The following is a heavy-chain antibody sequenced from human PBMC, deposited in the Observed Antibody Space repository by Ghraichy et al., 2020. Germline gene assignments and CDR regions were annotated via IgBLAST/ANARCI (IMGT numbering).Heavy chain of an antibody. J-gene: IGHJ6*02. CDR3: AIHRLGYTDYDYFYGMDV. V-gene: IGHV4-59*11. Sequence: SETLSLTCTVSGGSINRHYCSWIRQPPGKGLEWVGYIFDSGTTKYNPSLKSRVTISLDTSKNQFSLKLSFVTTADTAVYYCAIHRLGYTDYDYFYGMDVWGQGTTVTVSS. D-gene: IGHD5-18*01. CDR1: GGSINRHY. CDR2: IFDSGTT.